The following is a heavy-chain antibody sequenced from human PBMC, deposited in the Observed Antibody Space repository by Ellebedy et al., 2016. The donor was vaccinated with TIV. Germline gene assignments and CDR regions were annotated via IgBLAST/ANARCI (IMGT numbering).Heavy chain of an antibody. V-gene: IGHV1-69*13. CDR1: GGTFSSYA. CDR2: IIPIFGTA. D-gene: IGHD6-6*01. J-gene: IGHJ5*02. CDR3: ARVRSIAARNWFDP. Sequence: SVKVSXXASGGTFSSYAISWVRQAPGQGLEWMGGIIPIFGTANYAQKFQGRVTITADESTSTAYMELSSLRSEDTAVYYCARVRSIAARNWFDPWGQGTLVTVSS.